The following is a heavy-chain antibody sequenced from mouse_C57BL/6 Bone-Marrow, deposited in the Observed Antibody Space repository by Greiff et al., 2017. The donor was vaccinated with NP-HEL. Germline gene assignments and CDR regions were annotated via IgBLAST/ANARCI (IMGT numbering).Heavy chain of an antibody. V-gene: IGHV1-54*01. CDR2: INPGSGGT. Sequence: QVQLQQSGAELVRPGTSVKVSCKASGYAFTNYLIEWVKQRPGQGLEWIGVINPGSGGTNYNEKFKGKATLTADNSSSTAYMQLSSLTSEDPAVYFCARWNSSGYPAWFAYWGQGTLVTVSA. J-gene: IGHJ3*01. CDR1: GYAFTNYL. CDR3: ARWNSSGYPAWFAY. D-gene: IGHD3-2*02.